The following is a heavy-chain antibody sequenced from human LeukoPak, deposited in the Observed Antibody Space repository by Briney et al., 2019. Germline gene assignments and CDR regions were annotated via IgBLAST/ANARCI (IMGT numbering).Heavy chain of an antibody. V-gene: IGHV1-2*02. CDR2: INPNSGGT. D-gene: IGHD2-15*01. CDR1: GYTFTSYG. J-gene: IGHJ4*02. CDR3: ATPLGYCSGGSCSDY. Sequence: ASVKVSCKASGYTFTSYGISWVRQAPGQGLEWMGWINPNSGGTNYAQKFQGRVTMTRDTSISTAYMELSRLRSDDTAVYYCATPLGYCSGGSCSDYWGQGTLVTVSS.